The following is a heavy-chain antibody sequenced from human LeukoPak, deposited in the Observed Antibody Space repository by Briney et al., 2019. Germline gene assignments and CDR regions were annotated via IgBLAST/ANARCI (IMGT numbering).Heavy chain of an antibody. V-gene: IGHV3-64*01. D-gene: IGHD2-2*01. Sequence: GSLRLFLATSGFPFSCLAMPWVRQAPGKGLEYGSTYRRNGGSTYYANSVKGRFTISRDNSKNTLYLQMGSLRAEDMAVYYCARGPDLYCSSTSCYASDYWGQGTLVTVSS. CDR2: YRRNGGST. CDR1: GFPFSCLA. J-gene: IGHJ4*02. CDR3: ARGPDLYCSSTSCYASDY.